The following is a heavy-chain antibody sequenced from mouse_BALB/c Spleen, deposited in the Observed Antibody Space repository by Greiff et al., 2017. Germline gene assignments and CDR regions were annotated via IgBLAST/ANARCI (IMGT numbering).Heavy chain of an antibody. CDR2: INPSNGGT. D-gene: IGHD2-14*01. CDR3: TNYRYDEDYAMDY. V-gene: IGHV1S16*01. J-gene: IGHJ4*01. CDR1: GYTFTSYY. Sequence: VQLQQSGAELVKPGASVKLSCKASGYTFTSYYMYWVKQRPGQGLEWIGEINPSNGGTNFNEKFKSKATLTVDKSSSTAYMQLSSLTSEDSAVYYCTNYRYDEDYAMDYWGQGTSVTVSS.